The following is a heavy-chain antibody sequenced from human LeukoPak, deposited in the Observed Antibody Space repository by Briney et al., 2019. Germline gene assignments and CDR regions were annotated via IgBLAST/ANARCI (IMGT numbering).Heavy chain of an antibody. V-gene: IGHV1-69*04. CDR1: GGTFSSYA. J-gene: IGHJ5*02. CDR2: IIPILGIA. D-gene: IGHD3-22*01. CDR3: ARGVVAYYYDSCGYVFDP. Sequence: SVKVSCKASGGTFSSYAISWVRQAPGQGLEWMGRIIPILGIANYAQKFQGRVTITADKSTSTAYMELSSLRSEDTAVYYCARGVVAYYYDSCGYVFDPWGQGTLVTVS.